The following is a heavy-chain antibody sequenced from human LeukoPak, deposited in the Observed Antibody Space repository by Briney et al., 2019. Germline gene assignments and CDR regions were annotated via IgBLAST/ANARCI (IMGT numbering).Heavy chain of an antibody. V-gene: IGHV4-59*01. CDR2: IYYSGST. J-gene: IGHJ3*02. Sequence: SETLSLTCTVSGGSISSYYWSWVRQPPGKGLEWIGYIYYSGSTNYNPSLKSRVTISVDTSKNQFSLKLSSVTAADTAVYYCARIPLAPQDDYPSGFDIWGQGTMVTVSS. CDR1: GGSISSYY. D-gene: IGHD5-24*01. CDR3: ARIPLAPQDDYPSGFDI.